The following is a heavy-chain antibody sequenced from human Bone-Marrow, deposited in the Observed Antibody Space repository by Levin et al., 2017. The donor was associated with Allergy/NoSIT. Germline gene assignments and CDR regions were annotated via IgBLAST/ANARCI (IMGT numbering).Heavy chain of an antibody. V-gene: IGHV3-21*01. CDR1: GFTFSTYS. J-gene: IGHJ4*02. D-gene: IGHD2-2*01. CDR2: ISSSSTYS. CDR3: ARGAQYQLIDSNSGLFDY. Sequence: GGSLRLSCAASGFTFSTYSMNWVRQAPGKGLEWVSSISSSSTYSYYADSVKGRFTISRDNAKNSLYLQMNSLRAEDTAVYYCARGAQYQLIDSNSGLFDYWGQGTLVTVSS.